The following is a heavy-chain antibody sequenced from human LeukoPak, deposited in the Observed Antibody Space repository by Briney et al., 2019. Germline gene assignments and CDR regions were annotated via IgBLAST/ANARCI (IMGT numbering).Heavy chain of an antibody. Sequence: GGSLRLSCAAAGFTFSSYGMHWVRQAPGKGLEWVAFIRYDGSNKYYPDSVQARLTISRDNSKTTLYLQMHSLTAEDTAVYYCAKDRPYSSRSLESWGQGTLVTVSS. J-gene: IGHJ4*02. CDR2: IRYDGSNK. V-gene: IGHV3-30*02. CDR1: GFTFSSYG. CDR3: AKDRPYSSRSLES. D-gene: IGHD6-13*01.